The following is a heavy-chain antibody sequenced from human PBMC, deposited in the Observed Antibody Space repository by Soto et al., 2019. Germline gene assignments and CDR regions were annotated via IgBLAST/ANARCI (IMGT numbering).Heavy chain of an antibody. J-gene: IGHJ6*02. Sequence: GASVKVSCKASGGTFSSYAISWVRQAPGQGLEWMGGIIPIFGTANYAQKFQGRVTITADKSTSTAYMELSSLRSEDTAVYYCARVPPDTAMAYYYYGMDVWGQGTTVTVSS. V-gene: IGHV1-69*06. CDR3: ARVPPDTAMAYYYYGMDV. D-gene: IGHD5-18*01. CDR1: GGTFSSYA. CDR2: IIPIFGTA.